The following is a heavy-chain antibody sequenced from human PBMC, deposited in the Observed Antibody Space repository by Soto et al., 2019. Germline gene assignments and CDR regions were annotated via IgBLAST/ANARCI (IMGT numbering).Heavy chain of an antibody. J-gene: IGHJ4*02. CDR2: IYYSGST. CDR3: ARDAYGDYVIDY. D-gene: IGHD4-17*01. CDR1: GGSISSYY. Sequence: QVQLQESGPGLVKPSETLSLTYTVSGGSISSYYWSWIRQPPGKGLEWIGYIYYSGSTNYNPSLKSRVTISVDTSKNQFSLKLSSVTAADTAVYYCARDAYGDYVIDYWGQGTLVTVSS. V-gene: IGHV4-59*01.